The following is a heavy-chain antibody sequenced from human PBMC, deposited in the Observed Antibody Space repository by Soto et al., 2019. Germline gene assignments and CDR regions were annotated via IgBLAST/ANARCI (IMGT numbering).Heavy chain of an antibody. CDR3: ARGHGNIWDRSDC. CDR2: IYPGDSDT. CDR1: GYSFATYW. J-gene: IGHJ4*02. Sequence: PGESLKISCKGSGYSFATYWIGWVRQMPGKGLEWMGIIYPGDSDTRYSPSFQGQVTMSADKSISTAYLQWSSLKASDTAMYFCARGHGNIWDRSDCWGQGTLVTVSS. D-gene: IGHD1-26*01. V-gene: IGHV5-51*01.